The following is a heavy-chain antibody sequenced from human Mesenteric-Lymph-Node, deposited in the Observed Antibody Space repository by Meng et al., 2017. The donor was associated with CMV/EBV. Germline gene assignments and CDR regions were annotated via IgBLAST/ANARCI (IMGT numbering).Heavy chain of an antibody. V-gene: IGHV1-2*02. J-gene: IGHJ4*02. D-gene: IGHD4-17*01. CDR2: INPNTGGS. CDR3: ARANSVTNYYFDY. Sequence: ASGYTFTGYYMHWVRQAPAQGLEWMGWINPNTGGSNFAQKFQARVTMTTDTSISTVYMEMRWLRSDDAATYYCARANSVTNYYFDYWGQGTLVTVSS. CDR1: GYTFTGYY.